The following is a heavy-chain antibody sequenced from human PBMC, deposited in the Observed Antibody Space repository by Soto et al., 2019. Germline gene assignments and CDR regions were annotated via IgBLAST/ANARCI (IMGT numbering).Heavy chain of an antibody. D-gene: IGHD3-22*01. V-gene: IGHV1-69*01. J-gene: IGHJ4*02. Sequence: QEQLVQSGAEVKKPGSSVKVSCKASGGLFSSYPFSWVRQVPDQGLEWMGGIIPVLQTAYYTQRFQGRVTITADESTNTAYMELSSLRSEDTAIYYCARGGSGYTWFNEFWGQGTLVTVSS. CDR1: GGLFSSYP. CDR2: IIPVLQTA. CDR3: ARGGSGYTWFNEF.